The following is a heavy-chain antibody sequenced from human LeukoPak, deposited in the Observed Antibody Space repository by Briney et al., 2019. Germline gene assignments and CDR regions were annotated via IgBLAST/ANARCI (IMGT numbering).Heavy chain of an antibody. CDR1: GFTFSTFA. Sequence: GGSLRLSCAASGFTFSTFAMIWVRQPPGKGLEWVSSIFPSGGEIHYADSVRGRFTISRDNSKSTLSLQMNSLRAEDTAIYYCAKGPLTRFDYWGQGTLVTVSS. J-gene: IGHJ4*02. CDR2: IFPSGGEI. D-gene: IGHD4/OR15-4a*01. V-gene: IGHV3-23*01. CDR3: AKGPLTRFDY.